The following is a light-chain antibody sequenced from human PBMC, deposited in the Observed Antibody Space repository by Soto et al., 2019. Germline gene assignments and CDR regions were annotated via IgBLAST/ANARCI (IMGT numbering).Light chain of an antibody. Sequence: IVLTQSPATLSLSPGDTGTVSCRASQTVRGAFLAWYQQKPGQTPRLLIYAASKRAIGIPDRFSGSGSGTGFTLNISGLEPEDFAVYYCLQFDNSRTFGQGTKVEIK. V-gene: IGKV3-20*01. CDR1: QTVRGAF. CDR3: LQFDNSRT. CDR2: AAS. J-gene: IGKJ1*01.